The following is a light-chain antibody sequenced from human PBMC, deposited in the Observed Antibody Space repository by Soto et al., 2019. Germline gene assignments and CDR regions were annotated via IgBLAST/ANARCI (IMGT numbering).Light chain of an antibody. V-gene: IGKV2-30*02. Sequence: DVVMTQSPLSLPVPFGQPASIXXRSXQSLVHSEGIAYVSGFQQRPGRSPRXXFYKVSNRDSGGPAIFSGSGSGTDFALKISRVEAEDVGVYYCMQGTHGTITFGQGTRLEIK. CDR2: KVS. J-gene: IGKJ5*01. CDR1: QSLVHSEGIAY. CDR3: MQGTHGTIT.